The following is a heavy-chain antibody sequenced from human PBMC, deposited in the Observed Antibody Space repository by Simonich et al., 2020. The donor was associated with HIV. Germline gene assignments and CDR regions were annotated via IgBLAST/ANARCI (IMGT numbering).Heavy chain of an antibody. V-gene: IGHV4-34*01. J-gene: IGHJ4*02. D-gene: IGHD2-2*02. CDR3: ARLRIVVPATITY. CDR1: GGSFSGYY. Sequence: QVQLQQWGAGLLKPSETLSLTCAVYGGSFSGYYWGWIRQPPGKGLEWIGEINHSGNTNYNPSLKSRVTISVDTSKNQFSLKLSSVTAADTAVYYCARLRIVVPATITYWGQGTLVTVSS. CDR2: INHSGNT.